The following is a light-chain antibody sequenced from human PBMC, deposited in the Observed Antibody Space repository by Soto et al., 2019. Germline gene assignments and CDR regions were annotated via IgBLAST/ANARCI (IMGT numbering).Light chain of an antibody. J-gene: IGKJ2*01. CDR3: QQRSSTPPYT. Sequence: DIQMTQSPSSLSASVGDRVTITCRASQSMSSYLNWYQQKPGKAPKLLIYAASSLQSGVPSRFSGSGSGTAVTRTISSLQPEDFATYYCQQRSSTPPYTFGQGTKLEIK. CDR2: AAS. CDR1: QSMSSY. V-gene: IGKV1-39*01.